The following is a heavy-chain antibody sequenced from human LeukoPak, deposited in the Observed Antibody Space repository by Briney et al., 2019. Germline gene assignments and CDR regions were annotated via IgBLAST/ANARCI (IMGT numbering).Heavy chain of an antibody. V-gene: IGHV4-59*01. CDR1: GGSISSYY. Sequence: KASETLSLTCTVSGGSISSYYWSWIRQPPGKGLEWIGYIYYSGSTNYNPSLKSRVTISVDTSKNQFSLKLSSVTAADTAVYYCARAQAASKGLFDHWGQGTLVTVSS. CDR2: IYYSGST. D-gene: IGHD2-15*01. J-gene: IGHJ4*02. CDR3: ARAQAASKGLFDH.